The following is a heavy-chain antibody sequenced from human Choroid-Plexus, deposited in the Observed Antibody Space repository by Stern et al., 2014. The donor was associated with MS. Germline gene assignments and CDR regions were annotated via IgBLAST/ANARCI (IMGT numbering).Heavy chain of an antibody. V-gene: IGHV3-30*18. CDR2: VAYDGSNK. D-gene: IGHD2/OR15-2a*01. Sequence: VQLVESGGGVVPPGRPLRLSCVASGFTFGRCAMHCVRQAPGPGLAWVAGVAYDGSNKYYADSVKGRFTISRDKSQNTLYMQMSSLRPEDTAVYYCAKDRQYLTYFFDHWGQGSLVTVSS. CDR1: GFTFGRCA. J-gene: IGHJ5*02. CDR3: AKDRQYLTYFFDH.